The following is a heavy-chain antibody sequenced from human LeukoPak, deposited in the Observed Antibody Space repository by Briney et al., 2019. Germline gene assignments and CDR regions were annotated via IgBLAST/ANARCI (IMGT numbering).Heavy chain of an antibody. V-gene: IGHV3-23*01. J-gene: IGHJ5*02. CDR2: IIGSGGDT. CDR3: AKAWAAAGTSVS. CDR1: GFTFSSYA. Sequence: GGSLRLSCAASGFTFSSYAMSWVRQAPGKGLEWVSTIIGSGGDTYYADSVKGRFTISRDTSKNTLYLQMKSLRAEDTAVYYCAKAWAAAGTSVSWGQGTLVTVSS. D-gene: IGHD6-13*01.